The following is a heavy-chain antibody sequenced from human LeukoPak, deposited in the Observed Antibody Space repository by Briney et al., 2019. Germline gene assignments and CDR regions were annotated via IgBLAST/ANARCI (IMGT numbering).Heavy chain of an antibody. CDR2: MYYTGRN. J-gene: IGHJ4*02. Sequence: SETLSLTCTVSGGSISSYYWSWVRQPPGKGLEWIGFMYYTGRNNYNPSLKSRVTISVDMSKNQFSLKLSSVTAADTAVYYCARQAGYTYGFEADYWGQGTLVTVSS. V-gene: IGHV4-59*08. CDR1: GGSISSYY. D-gene: IGHD5-18*01. CDR3: ARQAGYTYGFEADY.